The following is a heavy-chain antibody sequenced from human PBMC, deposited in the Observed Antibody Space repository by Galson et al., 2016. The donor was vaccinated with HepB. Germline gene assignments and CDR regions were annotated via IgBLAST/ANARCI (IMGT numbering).Heavy chain of an antibody. CDR3: ARSGLTAEFDY. D-gene: IGHD2-21*02. V-gene: IGHV3-21*01. J-gene: IGHJ4*02. CDR1: GFKFISHA. CDR2: IGSDTRYT. Sequence: SLRLSCAASGFKFISHALNWVRQAPGRGLEWISSIGSDTRYTYYADSVKGRFTVSRDNAKNSLYLLLNSLRADDTAVYYCARSGLTAEFDYWGQGTLVAV.